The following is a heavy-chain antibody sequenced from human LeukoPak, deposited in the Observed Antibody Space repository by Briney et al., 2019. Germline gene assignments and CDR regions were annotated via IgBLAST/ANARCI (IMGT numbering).Heavy chain of an antibody. D-gene: IGHD2-8*01. CDR3: ARKAMAPDYYYGMDV. V-gene: IGHV3-66*01. Sequence: GGSLRLSCAASGFTVSSNYMSWVRQAPGKGLEWVSVIYSGGSTYYADSVKGRFTISRDNSKNTLYLQMNSLRAEDTAVYYCARKAMAPDYYYGMDVWRQGTTVTVSS. CDR1: GFTVSSNY. J-gene: IGHJ6*02. CDR2: IYSGGST.